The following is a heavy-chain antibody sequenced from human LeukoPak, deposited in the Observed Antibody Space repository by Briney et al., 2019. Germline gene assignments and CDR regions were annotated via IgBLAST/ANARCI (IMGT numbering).Heavy chain of an antibody. Sequence: SETLSLTCTVSGGSISGSYYWVWIRQPPGKGLEWIGSIYSGGRIYYNPSLKSRVTISVDTSKNQFSLKLSSVTAADTAVYYCARLARGNWGQGTLVTVSS. CDR1: GGSISGSYY. CDR3: ARLARGN. J-gene: IGHJ4*02. V-gene: IGHV4-39*07. CDR2: IYSGGRI.